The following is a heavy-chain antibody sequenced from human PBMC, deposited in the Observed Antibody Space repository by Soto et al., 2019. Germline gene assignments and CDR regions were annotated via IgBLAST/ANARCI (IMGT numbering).Heavy chain of an antibody. D-gene: IGHD3-9*01. Sequence: GGSLRLSCAASGFTFSSYGMHWVRQAPGKGLEWVAVIWYDGSNKYYADSVKGRFTISRDNSENTLYLQMNSLRAEDTAVYYCARDKGLRYFDWLSGGPSNWLDPWGQGILVTVSS. V-gene: IGHV3-33*01. J-gene: IGHJ5*02. CDR1: GFTFSSYG. CDR3: ARDKGLRYFDWLSGGPSNWLDP. CDR2: IWYDGSNK.